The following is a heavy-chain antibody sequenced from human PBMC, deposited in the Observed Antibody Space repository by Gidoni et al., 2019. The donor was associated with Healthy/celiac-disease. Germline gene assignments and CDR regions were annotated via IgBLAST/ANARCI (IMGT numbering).Heavy chain of an antibody. V-gene: IGHV3-30*18. D-gene: IGHD2-15*01. CDR3: AKDLLWWVMVAAHYYYYGMDV. J-gene: IGHJ6*02. Sequence: QVQLVESGGGVVQPGRSLRLSCAASGFTFSSYGMHWVRQAPGKGLEWVAVISYDGSNKYYADSVKGRFTISRDNSKNTLYLQMNSLRAEDTAVYYCAKDLLWWVMVAAHYYYYGMDVWGQGTTVTVSS. CDR1: GFTFSSYG. CDR2: ISYDGSNK.